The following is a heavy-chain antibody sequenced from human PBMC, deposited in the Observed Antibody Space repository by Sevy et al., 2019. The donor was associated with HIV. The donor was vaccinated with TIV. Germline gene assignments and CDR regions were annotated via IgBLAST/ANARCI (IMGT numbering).Heavy chain of an antibody. D-gene: IGHD3-10*01. CDR1: GYSISSGYY. Sequence: SETLSLTCAVSGYSISSGYYWGWIRQPPGKGLEWIGSIYHSGSTYYNPSLKSRVTISVDTSKNQFSLKLSSVTAADTAVYYCARDPSGLLLWFGESPGFDYWGQGTLVTVSS. V-gene: IGHV4-38-2*01. J-gene: IGHJ4*02. CDR2: IYHSGST. CDR3: ARDPSGLLLWFGESPGFDY.